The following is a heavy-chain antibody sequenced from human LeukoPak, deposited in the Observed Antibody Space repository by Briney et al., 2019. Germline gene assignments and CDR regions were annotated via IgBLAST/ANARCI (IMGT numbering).Heavy chain of an antibody. CDR2: IYYSGST. D-gene: IGHD4-17*01. CDR3: ARVGDYGDVWGPFGY. J-gene: IGHJ4*02. V-gene: IGHV4-31*03. Sequence: SQTLSLTCTVSGGSISSGGYYWSWIRQHPGKGLEWIGYIYYSGSTYYNPSLKSRVTISVDTSKNQFSLKLSSVTAADTAVYYCARVGDYGDVWGPFGYWGQGTLVTVSS. CDR1: GGSISSGGYY.